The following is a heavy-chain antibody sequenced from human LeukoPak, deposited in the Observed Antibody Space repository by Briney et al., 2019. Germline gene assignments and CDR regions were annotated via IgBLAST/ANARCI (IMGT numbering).Heavy chain of an antibody. J-gene: IGHJ2*01. D-gene: IGHD2-15*01. CDR3: ARRVRAYCSGGSCYDDWYFDL. CDR2: IDYSGST. V-gene: IGHV4-39*02. CDR1: GGSISSSSYY. Sequence: PSETLSLTCTVSGGSISSSSYYWGWIRQPPGKGLEWIGSIDYSGSTNYNPSLKSRVTISVDTSKNHFSLNLSSVTAADTAVYYCARRVRAYCSGGSCYDDWYFDLWGRGTLVTVSS.